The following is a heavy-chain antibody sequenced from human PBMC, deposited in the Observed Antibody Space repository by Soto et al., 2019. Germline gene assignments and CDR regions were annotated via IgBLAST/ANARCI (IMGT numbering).Heavy chain of an antibody. CDR2: MNPNSGNT. J-gene: IGHJ3*02. D-gene: IGHD4-17*01. V-gene: IGHV1-8*01. CDR1: GYTFTSYD. Sequence: SVKVSFKASGYTFTSYDINLLLHATGQLLEWMGWMNPNSGNTGYAQKFQGRVTMTRNTSISTAYMELSSLRSEDTAVYYCARGGGGYGDNDAFDIWGQGTMVTVSS. CDR3: ARGGGGYGDNDAFDI.